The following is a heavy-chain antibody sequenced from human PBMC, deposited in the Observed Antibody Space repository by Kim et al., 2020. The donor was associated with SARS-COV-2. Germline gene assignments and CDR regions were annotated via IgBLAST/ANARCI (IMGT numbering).Heavy chain of an antibody. CDR1: GFTFSSYG. D-gene: IGHD6-13*01. J-gene: IGHJ1*01. V-gene: IGHV3-33*05. Sequence: GGSLRLSCAASGFTFSSYGMHWVRQAPGKGLEWVAVISYDGSNKYYADSVKGRFTISRDNSKNTLYLQMNSLRAEDTAVYYCARDPYKGRESSSWGYFQHWGQGTLVTVSS. CDR2: ISYDGSNK. CDR3: ARDPYKGRESSSWGYFQH.